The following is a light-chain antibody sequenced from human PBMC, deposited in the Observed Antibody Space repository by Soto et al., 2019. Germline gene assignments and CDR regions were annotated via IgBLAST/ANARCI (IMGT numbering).Light chain of an antibody. CDR3: AAWDDSLGGFHV. CDR1: SSNIGSNY. Sequence: QSVLTQPPSASGTPGQRVTIACSGSSSNIGSNYVYWYQQLPGTAPKLLIYSNNQRPSGVPDRFSGSKSGTSASLAISGLRSEDEADYYCAAWDDSLGGFHVLGTGTKVTAL. CDR2: SNN. V-gene: IGLV1-47*02. J-gene: IGLJ1*01.